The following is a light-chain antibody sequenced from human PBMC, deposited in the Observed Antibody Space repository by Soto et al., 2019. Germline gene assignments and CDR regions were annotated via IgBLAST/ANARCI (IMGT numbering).Light chain of an antibody. CDR2: EVT. J-gene: IGLJ1*01. Sequence: QSVLTQPPSASGSPGQSVTISCTGTSSDIGDYNFVSWYQQHPGKAPKLMIYEVTKRPSGVPDRFSGSKSGNTASLTVSGLQADDEADYYCSSYAGSTPYVFGTGTKVTVL. CDR1: SSDIGDYNF. V-gene: IGLV2-8*01. CDR3: SSYAGSTPYV.